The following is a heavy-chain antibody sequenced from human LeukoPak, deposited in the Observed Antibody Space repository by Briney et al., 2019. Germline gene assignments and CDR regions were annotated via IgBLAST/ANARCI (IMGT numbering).Heavy chain of an antibody. Sequence: PGGSLRLSCAASGFTFSTYAMSWVRQAPGKGLEGVSSVSGSGGNTHYADSVKGRFTISRDNSKNTLSLQMNSLRAEDTAVYYCAKSGLSRLDYWGQGTLVTVSS. CDR1: GFTFSTYA. V-gene: IGHV3-23*01. J-gene: IGHJ4*02. CDR3: AKSGLSRLDY. CDR2: VSGSGGNT. D-gene: IGHD4/OR15-4a*01.